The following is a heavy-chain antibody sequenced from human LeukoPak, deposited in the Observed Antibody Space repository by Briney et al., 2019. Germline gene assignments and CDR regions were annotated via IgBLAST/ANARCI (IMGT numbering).Heavy chain of an antibody. CDR1: GYTFTSYY. J-gene: IGHJ6*02. V-gene: IGHV1-46*01. CDR3: ARVEYGGNPSSGMDV. Sequence: ASVTVSCTASGYTFTSYYMHWVRQAPGQGLEWMGIINPSGGSTSYAQKFQGRVTMTRDTSTSTVYMELSSLRSEDTAVYYCARVEYGGNPSSGMDVWGQGTTVTVSS. CDR2: INPSGGST. D-gene: IGHD4-23*01.